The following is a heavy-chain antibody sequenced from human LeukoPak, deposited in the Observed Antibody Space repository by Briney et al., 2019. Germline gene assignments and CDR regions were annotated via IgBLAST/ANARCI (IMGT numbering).Heavy chain of an antibody. CDR1: GGSISSSSYY. D-gene: IGHD2-2*01. J-gene: IGHJ4*02. V-gene: IGHV4-39*01. Sequence: SETLSLTCTVSGGSISSSSYYWGWIRQPPGKGLDRNGSIYYSGSTYYNPSLKVRVTISVDTSKNQFSLKLSSVTAADTAVYYCARTVGAGVVVPAASYFDYWGQGTLVTVSS. CDR3: ARTVGAGVVVPAASYFDY. CDR2: IYYSGST.